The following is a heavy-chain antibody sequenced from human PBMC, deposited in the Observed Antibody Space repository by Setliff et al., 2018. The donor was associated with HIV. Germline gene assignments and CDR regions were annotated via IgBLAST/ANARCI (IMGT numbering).Heavy chain of an antibody. CDR1: GYPISSGYY. V-gene: IGHV4-38-2*02. Sequence: SETLSLTCTVSGYPISSGYYWGWIRQPPGKGLEWIGSIYHSGTTYYNPPLKSRVTISVGTSKNQFSLKLSSATAADTAVYYCARRLQFLEFLHGVGGLDVWGQGTTVTVSS. J-gene: IGHJ6*02. D-gene: IGHD3-3*01. CDR2: IYHSGTT. CDR3: ARRLQFLEFLHGVGGLDV.